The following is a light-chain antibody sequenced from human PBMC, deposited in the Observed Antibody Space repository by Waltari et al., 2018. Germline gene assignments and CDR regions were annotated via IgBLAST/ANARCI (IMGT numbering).Light chain of an antibody. CDR1: SSNIGSNT. CDR3: AAWDDSLNGYV. V-gene: IGLV1-44*01. Sequence: QSTLTQPSSASGPPGQRVTISCSGSSSNIGSNTVNWYQQLPGPAPKLLLYYTDQRPSGVSDRFSGSKSGTSASLAFSGLQSEDEAHYYCAAWDDSLNGYVFGSGTEVTVL. CDR2: YTD. J-gene: IGLJ1*01.